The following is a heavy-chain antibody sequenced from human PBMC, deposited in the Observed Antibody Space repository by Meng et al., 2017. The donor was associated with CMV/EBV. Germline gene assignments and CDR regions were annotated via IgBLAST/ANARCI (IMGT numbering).Heavy chain of an antibody. D-gene: IGHD2-2*01. CDR1: GGSFSGYY. CDR3: ARGPYCSSTSCCPSWFDP. V-gene: IGHV4-34*01. CDR2: INHSGST. J-gene: IGHJ5*02. Sequence: ETLSLTCAVYGGSFSGYYWSWIRQPPGKGLEWIGEINHSGSTNYNPSLKSRVTISVDTSKNQFSLKLSSVTAADTAVYYCARGPYCSSTSCCPSWFDPWGQGTLVTVSS.